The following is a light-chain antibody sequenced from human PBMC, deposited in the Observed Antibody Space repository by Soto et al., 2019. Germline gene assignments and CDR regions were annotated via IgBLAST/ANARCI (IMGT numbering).Light chain of an antibody. CDR1: QSVISSF. J-gene: IGKJ1*01. CDR3: QQYDSSPWT. V-gene: IGKV3-20*01. CDR2: GAS. Sequence: IVLPQSPGTLSLSPGERATLSCRASQSVISSFLAWYQQKPGQAPRLLIYGASRRATGIPDRFSGSGSGTDFTLTISRVEPEDFAVYYCQQYDSSPWTFGQGTKV.